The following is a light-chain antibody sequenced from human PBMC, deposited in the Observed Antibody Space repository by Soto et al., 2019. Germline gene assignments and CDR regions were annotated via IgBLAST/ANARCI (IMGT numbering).Light chain of an antibody. Sequence: EIVLTQSPATLSFSARQRATLSCGASQSVSSYLAWYQQKPGQAPRLLIYDASNRATGIPARFSGSGSGTDFTLTISSLEPEDFAVYYCQQRSNWPRTFGQGTKVDIK. CDR2: DAS. J-gene: IGKJ1*01. CDR3: QQRSNWPRT. CDR1: QSVSSY. V-gene: IGKV3-11*01.